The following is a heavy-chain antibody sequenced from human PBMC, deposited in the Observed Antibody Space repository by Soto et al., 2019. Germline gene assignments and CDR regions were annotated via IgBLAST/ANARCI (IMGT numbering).Heavy chain of an antibody. CDR1: GFTVSSNY. D-gene: IGHD5-18*01. CDR3: ARGIYSYGPRRYYGMDV. V-gene: IGHV3-53*02. J-gene: IGHJ6*02. CDR2: IYSGGST. Sequence: EVQLVETGGGLIQPGGSLRLSCAASGFTVSSNYMSWVRQAPGKGLEWVSVIYSGGSTYYADSVKGRFTISRDNSKNTLYLQMNSLRAEDTAVYYCARGIYSYGPRRYYGMDVWGQGTTVTVSS.